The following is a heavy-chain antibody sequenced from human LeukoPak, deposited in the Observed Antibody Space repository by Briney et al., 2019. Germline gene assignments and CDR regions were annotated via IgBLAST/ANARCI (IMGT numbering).Heavy chain of an antibody. CDR1: GFTFSSYS. D-gene: IGHD4-17*01. Sequence: GGSLRLSCAASGFTFSSYSMVWVRQAPGKGLEWVSSISSGSRYIYYADSVKGRFTISRDNAKNSLFLQMYSLRAGDTAVYYCARELSEGTVNDYWGQGTLVTVSS. V-gene: IGHV3-21*01. J-gene: IGHJ4*02. CDR2: ISSGSRYI. CDR3: ARELSEGTVNDY.